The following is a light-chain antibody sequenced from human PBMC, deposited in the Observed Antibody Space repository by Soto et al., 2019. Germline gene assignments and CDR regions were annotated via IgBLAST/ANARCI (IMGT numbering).Light chain of an antibody. J-gene: IGLJ3*02. CDR2: EVN. CDR1: SSDVGGYNY. CDR3: SSYAGSNNWV. Sequence: QSALTQPPSASGSPGQSVTISCTGTSSDVGGYNYVSWYQQHPGKAPKLMICEVNKRPSGVPDRFSGSKSGNTASLTVSGLQAEDEADYYCSSYAGSNNWVFGGGTMVTVL. V-gene: IGLV2-8*01.